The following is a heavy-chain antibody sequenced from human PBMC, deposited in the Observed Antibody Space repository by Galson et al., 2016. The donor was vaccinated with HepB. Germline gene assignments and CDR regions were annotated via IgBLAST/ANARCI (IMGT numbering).Heavy chain of an antibody. CDR3: ARVTFHYESGGYKYYYGMDV. CDR1: GDSINSGDYY. V-gene: IGHV4-31*11. CDR2: IYHSGST. D-gene: IGHD3-22*01. J-gene: IGHJ6*02. Sequence: TLSLTCAVSGDSINSGDYYWTWIRLHPGKGLEWIGYIYHSGSTYYHPSVESRVTISVDTSKNQFSLRLRSVTAADTAVYYCARVTFHYESGGYKYYYGMDVWGQGTTVTVSS.